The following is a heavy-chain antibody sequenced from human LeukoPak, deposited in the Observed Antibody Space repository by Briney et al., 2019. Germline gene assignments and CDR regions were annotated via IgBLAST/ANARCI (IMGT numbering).Heavy chain of an antibody. V-gene: IGHV3-11*04. CDR2: ISSSGSTI. D-gene: IGHD7-27*01. CDR1: GFTFSDYY. J-gene: IGHJ3*02. Sequence: PGGSLRLSCAASGFTFSDYYMSWIRQAPGKGLEWVSYISSSGSTIYYADSVKGRFTISRDNAKNSLYLQMNSLRAEDTAVYYCARDLASATGATFDIWGQGTMVTVSS. CDR3: ARDLASATGATFDI.